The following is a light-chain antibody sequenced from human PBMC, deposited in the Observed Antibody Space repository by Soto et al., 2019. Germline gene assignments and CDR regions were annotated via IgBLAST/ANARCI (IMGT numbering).Light chain of an antibody. CDR2: GNS. V-gene: IGLV1-40*01. CDR1: SSNIGAGYD. J-gene: IGLJ2*01. CDR3: QSYDSSLSGGNVV. Sequence: QSVLTQPPSVYGAPGQRVTISCTGSSSNIGAGYDVHWYQQLPGTAPKLLIYGNSNRPSGVPDRFSGSKSGTSASLAITGLQAEDEADYYCQSYDSSLSGGNVVFGGGTKLTVL.